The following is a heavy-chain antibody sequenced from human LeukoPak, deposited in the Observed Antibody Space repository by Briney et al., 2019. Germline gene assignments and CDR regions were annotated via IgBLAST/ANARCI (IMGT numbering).Heavy chain of an antibody. J-gene: IGHJ3*02. CDR3: AKERYSGTYSAFDI. V-gene: IGHV4-4*07. CDR1: GGSISSYC. CDR2: IYTSGST. D-gene: IGHD1-26*01. Sequence: SETLSLTCTVSGGSISSYCWNWIRQPAGKGLEWIGRIYTSGSTNYNPSLKSRVTVSVDTSKNQFSLQLISVTAADTAMYYCAKERYSGTYSAFDIWGQGTMVTVSS.